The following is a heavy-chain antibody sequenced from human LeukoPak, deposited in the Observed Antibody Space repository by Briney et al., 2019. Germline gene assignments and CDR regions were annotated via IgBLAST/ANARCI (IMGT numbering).Heavy chain of an antibody. J-gene: IGHJ4*02. D-gene: IGHD6-13*01. Sequence: GGSLRLSCVASGFTFSIYWMSWVRQAPGRGPEWLAIIKEDGSVIWDVESVRGRFTISRDNAKNSVYLEMNSRRAEDTAVYYCARGSGRQQLEQNYWGQGNLVTVSS. CDR3: ARGSGRQQLEQNY. CDR1: GFTFSIYW. CDR2: IKEDGSVI. V-gene: IGHV3-7*01.